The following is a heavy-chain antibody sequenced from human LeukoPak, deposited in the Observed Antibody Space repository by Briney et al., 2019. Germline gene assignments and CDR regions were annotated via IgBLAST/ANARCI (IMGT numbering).Heavy chain of an antibody. V-gene: IGHV3-48*01. CDR1: GFTVSSNY. D-gene: IGHD1-26*01. CDR2: ISSSGGTI. Sequence: GGSLRLSCAASGFTVSSNYINWVRQAPGKGLEWISYISSSGGTIYYADSVRGRFTISRDYAKNSLFLLMNGLRAEDTAVYYCVRGLGAVLRGFDYWGQGTLVTVSS. J-gene: IGHJ4*02. CDR3: VRGLGAVLRGFDY.